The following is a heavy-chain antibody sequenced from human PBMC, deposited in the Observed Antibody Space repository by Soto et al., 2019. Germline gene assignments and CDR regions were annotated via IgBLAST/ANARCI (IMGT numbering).Heavy chain of an antibody. CDR2: INHSGST. CDR1: GGSLSGYY. D-gene: IGHD7-27*01. V-gene: IGHV4-34*01. J-gene: IGHJ4*02. Sequence: QVQLQQWGAGLLKPSETLSLTCAVYGGSLSGYYWSWIRQPPGKGLEWIGEINHSGSTNYNPSLKSRVTLSVDTSKNPFSLKLSSVTAADTAVYYCARGWGRIFDYWGQGTLVTVSS. CDR3: ARGWGRIFDY.